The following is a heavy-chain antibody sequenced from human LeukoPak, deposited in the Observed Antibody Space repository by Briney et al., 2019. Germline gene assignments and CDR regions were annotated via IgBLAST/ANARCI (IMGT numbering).Heavy chain of an antibody. CDR2: IYWDDDK. Sequence: SGPTLVKPTQPLTLTCTFSGFSLSTSGVGVGWIRRPPGKALEWLALIYWDDDKRYSPSLKSRLTITKDTSKNQVVLTMTNMDPVDTATYYCAHISSSTSCCHFDYWGQGTLVTVSS. V-gene: IGHV2-5*02. D-gene: IGHD2-2*01. CDR3: AHISSSTSCCHFDY. J-gene: IGHJ4*02. CDR1: GFSLSTSGVG.